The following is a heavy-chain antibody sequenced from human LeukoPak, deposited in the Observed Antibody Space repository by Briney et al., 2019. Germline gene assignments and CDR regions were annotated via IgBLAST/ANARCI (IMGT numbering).Heavy chain of an antibody. Sequence: SETLSLTCTVSGGSISSSSYYWGWIRQPPGKGLEWIGSIYYSGSTYYNPSLKSRVTISVDTSRNQFSLKLSSVTAADTAVYYCARARADYYGSGSYYGWFDPWGQGTLVTVSS. V-gene: IGHV4-39*07. D-gene: IGHD3-10*01. J-gene: IGHJ5*02. CDR1: GGSISSSSYY. CDR3: ARARADYYGSGSYYGWFDP. CDR2: IYYSGST.